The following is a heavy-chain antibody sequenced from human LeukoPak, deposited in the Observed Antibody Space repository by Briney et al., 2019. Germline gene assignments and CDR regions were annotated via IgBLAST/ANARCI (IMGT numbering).Heavy chain of an antibody. CDR2: IYHSGST. Sequence: PSETLSLTCAVSGYSISSGDYWGWIRQPPGKGLEWIGSIYHSGSTYYNPSLKSRVTISVDTSKNQFSLKLSSVTAADTAVYYCARRVRGVDYFDYWGQGTLATVSS. V-gene: IGHV4-38-2*01. CDR1: GYSISSGDY. CDR3: ARRVRGVDYFDY. D-gene: IGHD3-10*01. J-gene: IGHJ4*02.